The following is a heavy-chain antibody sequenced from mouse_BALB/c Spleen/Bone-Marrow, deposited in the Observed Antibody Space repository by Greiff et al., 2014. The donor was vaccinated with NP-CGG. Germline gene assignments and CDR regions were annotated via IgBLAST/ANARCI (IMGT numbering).Heavy chain of an antibody. CDR1: GYTFTSYW. CDR3: ARDNYGAIAY. J-gene: IGHJ3*01. CDR2: INPSTGYT. V-gene: IGHV1-7*01. Sequence: QVQLQQSGAELAKPGASVKMSCKASGYTFTSYWMHWVKQRPGQGLEWIGYINPSTGYTEYNQKFKDKATLTAVKSSTTAYMQWRSLASEDSAVYYCARDNYGAIAYWGQGTLVTVST. D-gene: IGHD2-12*01.